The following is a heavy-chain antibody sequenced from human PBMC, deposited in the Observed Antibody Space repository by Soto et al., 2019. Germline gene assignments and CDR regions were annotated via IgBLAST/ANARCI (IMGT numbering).Heavy chain of an antibody. J-gene: IGHJ4*02. V-gene: IGHV4-59*01. D-gene: IGHD6-13*01. CDR2: VYNSGST. Sequence: SETLSLTCTVSGGSISSNYWTWIRQPPGKGLEWIGYVYNSGSTNYNPSLKSRVTISEDTSKSQFSLKVNSMTAADTAVYYCARYRLKAVAGYTLNNWGQGILVTVSS. CDR3: ARYRLKAVAGYTLNN. CDR1: GGSISSNY.